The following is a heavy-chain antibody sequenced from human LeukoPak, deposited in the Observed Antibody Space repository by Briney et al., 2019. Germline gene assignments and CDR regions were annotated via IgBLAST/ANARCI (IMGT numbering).Heavy chain of an antibody. J-gene: IGHJ3*02. V-gene: IGHV3-53*01. CDR2: IYSGGST. D-gene: IGHD2-2*01. CDR1: GFTVSSNY. CDR3: ARDMRKAGESAFDI. Sequence: GGSLRLSCAASGFTVSSNYMSWVRQAPGKGLEWVSVIYSGGSTYYADSVKGRLTISRDNSKNTLYLQMNSLRAEDTAVYYCARDMRKAGESAFDIWGQGTMVTVSS.